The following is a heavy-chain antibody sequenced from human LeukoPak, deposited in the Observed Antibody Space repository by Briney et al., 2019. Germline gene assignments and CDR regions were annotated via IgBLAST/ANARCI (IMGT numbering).Heavy chain of an antibody. Sequence: ASVKVSCKASGYTFTGYYMHWVRQAPGQGLEWMGWINPNSGGTNYAQKFQGRVTMTRDTSISTALMELSWLRSDDTAVYYCARARYTSGWSAMDVWGQGTTVTVSS. CDR2: INPNSGGT. J-gene: IGHJ6*02. CDR3: ARARYTSGWSAMDV. D-gene: IGHD6-19*01. V-gene: IGHV1-2*02. CDR1: GYTFTGYY.